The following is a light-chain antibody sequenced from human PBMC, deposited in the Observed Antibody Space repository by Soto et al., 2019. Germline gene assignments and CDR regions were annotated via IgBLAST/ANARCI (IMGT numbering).Light chain of an antibody. CDR3: QQYGSSMFT. J-gene: IGKJ2*01. CDR1: QSVSSSY. Sequence: EIVLTQSPGTLSLSPGERATLSYRASQSVSSSYLAWYQQKPGQAPRLLIYGASNRATGIPDRFSGSGSGIDFTLTISRLEPEDFAVYYCQQYGSSMFTFGQGTKLEIK. V-gene: IGKV3-20*01. CDR2: GAS.